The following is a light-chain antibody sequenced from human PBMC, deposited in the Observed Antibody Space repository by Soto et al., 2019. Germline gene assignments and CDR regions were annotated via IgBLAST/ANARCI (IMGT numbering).Light chain of an antibody. CDR3: SSYAGNSPLWV. CDR2: EVS. Sequence: QSALTQPASVSGSPGQSITISCTGTNSDVGSFNLVSWYQHHPGKAPELILYEVSQRPSGVSSRFSGSKSGNTASLTISGLQAEDEADYYCSSYAGNSPLWVFGGGTKVTV. CDR1: NSDVGSFNL. V-gene: IGLV2-23*02. J-gene: IGLJ3*02.